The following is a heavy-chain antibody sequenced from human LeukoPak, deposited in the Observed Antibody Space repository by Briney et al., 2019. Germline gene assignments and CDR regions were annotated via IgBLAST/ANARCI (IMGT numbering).Heavy chain of an antibody. J-gene: IGHJ5*02. D-gene: IGHD2-15*01. Sequence: SETLSLTCAVYGGSFSGYYWSWLRQPPGKGLEWIGEINHSESTNYNPSLKSRVTISVDTSKNQFSLKLSSVTAADTAVYYCARGHEGVVVAATNWFDPWGQGTLVTVSS. CDR1: GGSFSGYY. CDR3: ARGHEGVVVAATNWFDP. CDR2: INHSEST. V-gene: IGHV4-34*01.